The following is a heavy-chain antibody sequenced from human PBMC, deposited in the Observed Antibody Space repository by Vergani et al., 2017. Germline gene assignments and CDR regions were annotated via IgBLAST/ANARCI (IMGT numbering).Heavy chain of an antibody. CDR1: GGSISSGSYY. CDR2: IYHSGST. Sequence: QVQLQESGPGLVKPSQTLSLTCTVSGGSISSGSYYWSWIRQPAGKGLEWIGYIYHSGSTYYNPSLKSRVTISVDRSKNQFSLKLSSVTAADTAVYYCARDRERKGYGMDVWGQGTTVTVSS. V-gene: IGHV4-61*10. CDR3: ARDRERKGYGMDV. J-gene: IGHJ6*02. D-gene: IGHD3-10*01.